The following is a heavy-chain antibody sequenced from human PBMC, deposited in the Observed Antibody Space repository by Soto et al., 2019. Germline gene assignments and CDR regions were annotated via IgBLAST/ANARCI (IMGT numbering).Heavy chain of an antibody. J-gene: IGHJ4*02. CDR1: GGSISSGGYS. V-gene: IGHV4-30-2*01. CDR3: ARADYGDYFDY. D-gene: IGHD4-17*01. CDR2: IYQSGNT. Sequence: QLQLQESGSGLVKPSQTLSLACAVSGGSISSGGYSWSWIRQPPGKGLEWIGYIYQSGNTYYNPSLKSRVTISVDRSKNQFSLKLSSVTAADTAVYYGARADYGDYFDYWGQGTLVTVSS.